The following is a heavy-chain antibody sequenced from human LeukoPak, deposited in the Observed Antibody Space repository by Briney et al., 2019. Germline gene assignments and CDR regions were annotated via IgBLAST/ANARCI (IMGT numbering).Heavy chain of an antibody. CDR1: GYTFTSYG. CDR2: ISAYNGNT. CDR3: ARVRGRSSIAAAGTGSALPDY. V-gene: IGHV1-18*01. Sequence: ASVKVSCKASGYTFTSYGISWVRQAPGQGLEWMGWISAYNGNTNYAQKLQGRVTMTRDTSISTAYMELSRLRSDDTAVYYCARVRGRSSIAAAGTGSALPDYWGQGTLVTVSS. J-gene: IGHJ4*02. D-gene: IGHD6-13*01.